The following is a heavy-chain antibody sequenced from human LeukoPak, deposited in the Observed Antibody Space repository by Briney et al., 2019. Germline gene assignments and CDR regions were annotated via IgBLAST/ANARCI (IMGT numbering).Heavy chain of an antibody. V-gene: IGHV3-21*01. CDR2: ISGSSYYI. J-gene: IGHJ3*02. CDR3: ARAPIDSNSWYHAFDI. D-gene: IGHD6-13*01. CDR1: GFTFSSYS. Sequence: AGGSLRLSCAASGFTFSSYSMNWVRQAPGKGLEWVSSISGSSYYIYYADSVKGRFTISRDNAKNSLYLQMNSLRAEDTAVYYCARAPIDSNSWYHAFDIWGQGTMVTVSS.